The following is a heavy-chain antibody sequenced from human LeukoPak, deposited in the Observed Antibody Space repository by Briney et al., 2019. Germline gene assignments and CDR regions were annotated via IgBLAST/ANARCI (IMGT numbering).Heavy chain of an antibody. CDR1: GGSISSYY. Sequence: SETLSLTCTVSGGSISSYYWSWIRLPPGKGLEWIGYLSKSGNTNYSPSLKSRVTLFGDTSKNQFFLKLSSVTAADTAVYYCARARYVNSFYAFDIWGQGTLVTVSS. CDR2: LSKSGNT. J-gene: IGHJ3*02. V-gene: IGHV4-59*01. D-gene: IGHD3-9*01. CDR3: ARARYVNSFYAFDI.